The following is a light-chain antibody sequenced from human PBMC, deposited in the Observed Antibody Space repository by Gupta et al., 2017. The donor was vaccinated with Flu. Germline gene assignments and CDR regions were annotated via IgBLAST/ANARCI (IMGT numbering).Light chain of an antibody. CDR3: QSYDSSLNVV. J-gene: IGLJ3*02. CDR2: ADS. Sequence: HSVLTQPPSVSGAPGQRVTISCTGSSSNIGAGYDVHWYQQLPGTAPKLLIYADSNRPLGVPDRFSGFKSGTSASLAITGLQSEDEADYYCQSYDSSLNVVFGGGTKLTVL. CDR1: SSNIGAGYD. V-gene: IGLV1-40*01.